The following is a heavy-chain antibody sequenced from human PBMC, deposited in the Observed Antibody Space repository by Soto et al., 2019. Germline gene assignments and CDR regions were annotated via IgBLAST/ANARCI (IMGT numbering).Heavy chain of an antibody. Sequence: GGYLRLSCAASGFTFSSYAMSWVRQAPGKGLEWVSAINGSGGSKYYADSVKGRFTISRDNSKNTLYLQMNSLRAEDAAVYYCAIARSIGEAGDAFDTWGQGTMVTVSS. D-gene: IGHD6-13*01. CDR3: AIARSIGEAGDAFDT. CDR2: INGSGGSK. V-gene: IGHV3-23*01. CDR1: GFTFSSYA. J-gene: IGHJ3*02.